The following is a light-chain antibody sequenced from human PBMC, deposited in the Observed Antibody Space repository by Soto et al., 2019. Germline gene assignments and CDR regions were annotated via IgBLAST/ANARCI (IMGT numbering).Light chain of an antibody. J-gene: IGKJ3*01. CDR1: QSISSW. V-gene: IGKV1-5*03. CDR2: KAS. CDR3: QQYNRYSIT. Sequence: DIQMTQSPSTLSASVGDRVTITCRASQSISSWLAWYQQKPGKAPKLLIYKASSLESGVPSRFSGSGSGTDFTLTISSLQPDDFATYYCQQYNRYSITFGPGTKVDIK.